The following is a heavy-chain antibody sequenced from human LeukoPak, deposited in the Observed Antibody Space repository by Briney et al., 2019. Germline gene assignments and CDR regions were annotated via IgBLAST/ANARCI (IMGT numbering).Heavy chain of an antibody. CDR2: INPNSSVT. CDR1: GYTFTGYY. J-gene: IGHJ4*02. D-gene: IGHD4-23*01. V-gene: IGHV1-2*02. Sequence: ASVKVSCKTSGYTFTGYYMHWVRQAPGQGLEWMGWINPNSSVTNYAQRFQGRVTMTRDTSISAAYMRWLTSDDTAVYYCARERGGNSPFDSWGQGTLVTVSS. CDR3: ARERGGNSPFDS.